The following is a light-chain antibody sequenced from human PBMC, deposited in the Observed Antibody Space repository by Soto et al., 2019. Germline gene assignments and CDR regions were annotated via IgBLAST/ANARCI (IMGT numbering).Light chain of an antibody. CDR1: QSVSSY. Sequence: EIVLTQSPATLSLSPGERATLSCRASQSVSSYLAWYQQKPGQAPRLLIYDASNRATGIPARFSGSGSGTDFTLTISSLEPEDFAVYYCQQRSNWPPAPTFGGGTKVDIK. CDR2: DAS. J-gene: IGKJ4*01. CDR3: QQRSNWPPAPT. V-gene: IGKV3-11*01.